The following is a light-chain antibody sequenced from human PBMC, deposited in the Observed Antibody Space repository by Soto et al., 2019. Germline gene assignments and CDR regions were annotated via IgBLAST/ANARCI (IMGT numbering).Light chain of an antibody. CDR1: SSDVGGYNY. CDR2: EVS. J-gene: IGLJ2*01. V-gene: IGLV2-14*01. CDR3: SSYTRTTLMV. Sequence: QSVLTQPASVSGSPGQSITISCTGSSSDVGGYNYVSWYQQHPGKAPKLMIYEVSNRPSGVSNRFSGSKSGNTASLTISGLQAEDEADYYCSSYTRTTLMVFGGGTKLTVL.